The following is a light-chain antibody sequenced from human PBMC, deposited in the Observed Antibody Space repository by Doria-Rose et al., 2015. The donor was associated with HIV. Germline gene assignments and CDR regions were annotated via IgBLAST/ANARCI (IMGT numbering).Light chain of an antibody. V-gene: IGKV1-39*01. Sequence: DIRVTQSASSLSASVGDRVTITCRASQSTGSFLNWYQQKPGKAPKLLIYAASSLQNVVPSRFSGSGSGTDFTLTISSLQPEDFATYFCQQSYSTPLTFGGGTKVEIK. J-gene: IGKJ4*01. CDR2: AAS. CDR1: QSTGSF. CDR3: QQSYSTPLT.